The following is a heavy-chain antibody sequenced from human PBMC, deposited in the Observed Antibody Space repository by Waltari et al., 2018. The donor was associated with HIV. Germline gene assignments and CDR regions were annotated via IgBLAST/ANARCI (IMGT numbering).Heavy chain of an antibody. CDR2: IDPNSGNT. CDR1: GYTFSNFD. V-gene: IGHV1-8*01. D-gene: IGHD3-22*01. Sequence: QVQLVQSGAEVKKPGASVRVSCKASGYTFSNFDINWVRQASGQGLEWMGWIDPNSGNTGYAQKFRGRVTMTRNTSISTAYMDLSSLRSDDTAVYYCARGADYYDSSGYLYWGQGTLVTVSS. J-gene: IGHJ4*02. CDR3: ARGADYYDSSGYLY.